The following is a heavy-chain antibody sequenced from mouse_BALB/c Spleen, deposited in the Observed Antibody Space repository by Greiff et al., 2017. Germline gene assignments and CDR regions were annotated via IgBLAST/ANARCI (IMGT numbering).Heavy chain of an antibody. CDR1: GYTFTSYW. D-gene: IGHD2-1*01. V-gene: IGHV1-5*01. CDR2: IYPGNSDT. J-gene: IGHJ1*01. Sequence: EVQLQQSGTVLARPGASVKMSCKASGYTFTSYWMHWVKQRPGQGLEWIGAIYPGNSDTSYNQKFKGKAKLTAVTSTSTAYMELSSLTNEDSAVYYCTRERGYYGNYWYFDVWGAGTTVTVSA. CDR3: TRERGYYGNYWYFDV.